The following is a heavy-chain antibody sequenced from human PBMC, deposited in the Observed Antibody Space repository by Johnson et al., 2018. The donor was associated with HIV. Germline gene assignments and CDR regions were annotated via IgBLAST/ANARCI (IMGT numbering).Heavy chain of an antibody. CDR1: GFIFSDHY. CDR2: IRNKVNSYTT. CDR3: AKVAVATAAGGVALDI. Sequence: VQLVESGGGLVQPGGSLRLSCAASGFIFSDHYMDWVRQGPGKGLEWVGRIRNKVNSYTTQYAASVKGRFTISRDNSKNTLYLQMNSLRAEDTAVYYCAKVAVATAAGGVALDIWGPGTMVTVSS. J-gene: IGHJ3*02. D-gene: IGHD6-13*01. V-gene: IGHV3-72*01.